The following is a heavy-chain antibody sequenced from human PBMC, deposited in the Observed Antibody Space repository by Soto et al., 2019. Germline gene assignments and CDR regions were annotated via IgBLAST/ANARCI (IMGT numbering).Heavy chain of an antibody. CDR1: GFTFSSHV. Sequence: ESGGGLVQPGGSLRLSCAVSGFTFSSHVMSWVRQAPGKGLEWVSAISGTGGTYYADSVKGRFTIYRDNSKNALYLQMNNLRDEDTAVYYCAKDRRGAYCSGGICYSPGYWGQGTLVIVSS. V-gene: IGHV3-23*01. J-gene: IGHJ4*02. D-gene: IGHD2-15*01. CDR2: ISGTGGT. CDR3: AKDRRGAYCSGGICYSPGY.